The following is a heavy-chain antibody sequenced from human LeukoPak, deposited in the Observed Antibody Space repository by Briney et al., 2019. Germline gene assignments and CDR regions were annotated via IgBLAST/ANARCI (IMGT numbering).Heavy chain of an antibody. D-gene: IGHD2-2*01. Sequence: PGGSLRLSCAASGFTFSSYEMNWDRQAPGTGLEWVSYISSSGSTIYYADTVKGRFTISGDNAKNSLYLQMNSLRAEDTAVYYCARDPIPRIVVVPAAMSNWFDPWGQGTLVTVSS. CDR3: ARDPIPRIVVVPAAMSNWFDP. CDR1: GFTFSSYE. V-gene: IGHV3-48*03. J-gene: IGHJ5*02. CDR2: ISSSGSTI.